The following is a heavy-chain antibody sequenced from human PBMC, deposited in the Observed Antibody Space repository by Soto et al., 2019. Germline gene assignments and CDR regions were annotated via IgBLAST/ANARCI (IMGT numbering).Heavy chain of an antibody. V-gene: IGHV3-48*02. CDR1: GFTFSSYS. D-gene: IGHD6-19*01. CDR2: ISSSSSTI. Sequence: GGSLRLSCAASGFTFSSYSMNWVRQAPGKGMEWVSCISSSSSTIYYADSVKGRFTISRDNAKNSLYLQMNSLRDEDTAVYYCARGGQWLVQSAFDSWGRERMVGVSS. CDR3: ARGGQWLVQSAFDS. J-gene: IGHJ3*02.